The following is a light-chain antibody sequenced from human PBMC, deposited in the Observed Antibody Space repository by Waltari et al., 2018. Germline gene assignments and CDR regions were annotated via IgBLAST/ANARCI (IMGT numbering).Light chain of an antibody. Sequence: DVQMTQSPSSLSASVGDRVIITCRASQPIETYLNWYQQKPGFAPKLLIYSVSTLHSGVPSRFSGNRPGTDFTLTISSLQPEDFATYYCQQSYTTPPTFGGGTKIEV. V-gene: IGKV1-39*01. CDR2: SVS. CDR3: QQSYTTPPT. CDR1: QPIETY. J-gene: IGKJ4*01.